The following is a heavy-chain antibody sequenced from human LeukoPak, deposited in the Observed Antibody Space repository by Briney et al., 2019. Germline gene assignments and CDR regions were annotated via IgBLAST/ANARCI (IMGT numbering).Heavy chain of an antibody. Sequence: SETLSLTCDVSDDFFRSYWWGWVRQPAGKGLEWIGRIYATGSTQFNPSLKSRLTMSMDTSTNQLSLKLTSVTAADTAVYFCARQGYTASYYFLDFWNQGTLVTVSS. V-gene: IGHV4-4*07. J-gene: IGHJ4*02. CDR1: DDFFRSYW. D-gene: IGHD1-26*01. CDR2: IYATGST. CDR3: ARQGYTASYYFLDF.